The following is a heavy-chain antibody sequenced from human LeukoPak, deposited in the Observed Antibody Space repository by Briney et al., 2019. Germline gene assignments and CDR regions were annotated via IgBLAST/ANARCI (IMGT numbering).Heavy chain of an antibody. Sequence: SETLSLTCAVYGGSFSGYYWSWIRQPPGKGLEWIGEINHSGSTNYKPSLKSRVTISVDTSKNQFSLKLSSVTAADTAVYYCARGPSGGGHDYWGQGTLVTVSS. J-gene: IGHJ4*02. V-gene: IGHV4-34*01. CDR3: ARGPSGGGHDY. CDR2: INHSGST. CDR1: GGSFSGYY. D-gene: IGHD3-16*01.